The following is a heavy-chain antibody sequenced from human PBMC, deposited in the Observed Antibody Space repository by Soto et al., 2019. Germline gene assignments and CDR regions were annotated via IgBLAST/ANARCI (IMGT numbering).Heavy chain of an antibody. Sequence: GGSAEVSCKDSGGTISSITIFWGRQAPGQGLEWMGRIIPILGIANYAQKFQGRVTITADKSTSTAYMELSSLRSEDTAVYYCARDPSAGDSAGYWGQGTLVTVS. D-gene: IGHD2-21*01. CDR2: IIPILGIA. J-gene: IGHJ4*02. CDR3: ARDPSAGDSAGY. V-gene: IGHV1-69*04. CDR1: GGTISSIT.